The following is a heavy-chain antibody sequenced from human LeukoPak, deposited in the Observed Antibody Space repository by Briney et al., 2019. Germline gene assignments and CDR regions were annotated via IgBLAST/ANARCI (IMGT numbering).Heavy chain of an antibody. Sequence: PGGSLRLSCAASGFTFNTYGMHWVRQAPGKGLEWVAFIRNDGSYKYYTDSVKGRFTILRDNSKNTLYVQMNSLRTEDTAIYYCAKRNTMIRGGPCFDYWGQGILVAVSS. D-gene: IGHD3-10*01. J-gene: IGHJ4*02. CDR3: AKRNTMIRGGPCFDY. V-gene: IGHV3-30*02. CDR1: GFTFNTYG. CDR2: IRNDGSYK.